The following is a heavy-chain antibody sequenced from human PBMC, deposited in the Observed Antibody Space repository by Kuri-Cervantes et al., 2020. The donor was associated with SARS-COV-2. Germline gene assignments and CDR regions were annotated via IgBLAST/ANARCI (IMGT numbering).Heavy chain of an antibody. CDR2: IFHSGPT. CDR3: ARFPTVVTPLVAFDI. D-gene: IGHD4-23*01. V-gene: IGHV4-38-2*01. J-gene: IGHJ3*02. Sequence: SETLSLTCAVSGYSISSGYYWGWIRQPPGKGLEWIGSIFHSGPTYYNPSLKSRVTISLDTSNNQFSLKLSSVTAADTAVYYCARFPTVVTPLVAFDIWGQGTMVTVSS. CDR1: GYSISSGYY.